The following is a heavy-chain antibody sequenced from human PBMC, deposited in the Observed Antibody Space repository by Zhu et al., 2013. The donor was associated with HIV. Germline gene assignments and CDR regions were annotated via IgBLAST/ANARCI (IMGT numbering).Heavy chain of an antibody. D-gene: IGHD5-18*01. Sequence: QVQLVQSGAEVKKPGSSVKVSCKASGDIFSSYAITWVRQVPGQGLEWMGGIIPIFGKPNYAQKFQGRVTISADESTSTAFLEVRSLRYDDTAMYYCAEDTSIVTGDAYWGQGTLVIVSS. CDR1: GDIFSSYA. V-gene: IGHV1-69*01. CDR2: IIPIFGKP. J-gene: IGHJ4*02. CDR3: AEDTSIVTGDAY.